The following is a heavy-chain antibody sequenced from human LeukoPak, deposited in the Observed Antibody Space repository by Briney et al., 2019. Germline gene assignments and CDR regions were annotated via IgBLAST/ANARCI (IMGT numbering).Heavy chain of an antibody. CDR2: IYYSGST. D-gene: IGHD2-2*01. V-gene: IGHV4-59*08. CDR1: GGSISSYY. CDR3: ARYLGVVVPAAQPGGNSEDYYYGMDV. Sequence: SETLSLTCTVSGGSISSYYWSWIRQPPGKGLEWIGYIYYSGSTNYNPSLKSRVTISVDTSKNQFSLKLSSVTAADTAVYYCARYLGVVVPAAQPGGNSEDYYYGMDVWGQGTTVTVSS. J-gene: IGHJ6*02.